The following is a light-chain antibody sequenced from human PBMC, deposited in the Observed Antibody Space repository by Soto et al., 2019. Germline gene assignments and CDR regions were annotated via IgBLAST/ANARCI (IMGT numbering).Light chain of an antibody. CDR2: KAS. Sequence: DIQMTQSPSNRSSSLGDRATITCRASQSISSWLAWYQQKPGKAPKLLIYKASSLASGVPSRFSGSGSGTEGTLTISSLKKDDFATYYCQQSNSYSWTFGQGTKVDIK. CDR1: QSISSW. J-gene: IGKJ1*01. CDR3: QQSNSYSWT. V-gene: IGKV1-5*03.